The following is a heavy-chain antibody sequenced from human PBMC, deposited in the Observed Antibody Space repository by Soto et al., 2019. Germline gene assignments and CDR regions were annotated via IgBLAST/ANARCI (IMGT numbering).Heavy chain of an antibody. V-gene: IGHV4-28*01. CDR3: ARKTDGYNPFDD. CDR2: IYYSGRT. D-gene: IGHD5-18*01. CDR1: GYSISSSNW. J-gene: IGHJ4*02. Sequence: QVQLQESGPRLVKPSDTLSLSCAVSGYSISSSNWWGWIRQPPGKGLEWIGYIYYSGRTHFNPSLKSRXXMXVXXSKNQFSRKLSSVTAVDTAMYYCARKTDGYNPFDDWGQGTPVTVSS.